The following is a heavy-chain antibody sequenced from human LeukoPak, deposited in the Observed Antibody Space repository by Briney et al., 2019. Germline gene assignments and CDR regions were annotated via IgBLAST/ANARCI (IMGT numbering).Heavy chain of an antibody. Sequence: ASLKVSCKASRYTFTRSGLSSVRQVPGHGLEWMGWISAYNRNTNYAQKLQDRITMTTDTSTSTAYMAVESLRSDDAAVYYCARAHSMIVGYYLDYWGQGTLVTVSS. D-gene: IGHD3-22*01. J-gene: IGHJ4*02. CDR2: ISAYNRNT. CDR3: ARAHSMIVGYYLDY. CDR1: RYTFTRSG. V-gene: IGHV1-18*01.